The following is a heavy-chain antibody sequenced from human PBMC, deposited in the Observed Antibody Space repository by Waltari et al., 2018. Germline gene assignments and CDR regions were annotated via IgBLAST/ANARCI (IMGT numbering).Heavy chain of an antibody. J-gene: IGHJ4*02. D-gene: IGHD3-9*01. Sequence: EVQLVESGGGLVQPGGSLRLSCEVSGFNCSTYVMPWVRQVPGKGLVWVSRISHDGVVTTYADSVKGRFTVSRDNTKNTLYLQMNSLRAEDTAVYYCSRDLNWLLFDYWGQGALVTVSS. CDR2: ISHDGVVT. CDR1: GFNCSTYV. V-gene: IGHV3-74*01. CDR3: SRDLNWLLFDY.